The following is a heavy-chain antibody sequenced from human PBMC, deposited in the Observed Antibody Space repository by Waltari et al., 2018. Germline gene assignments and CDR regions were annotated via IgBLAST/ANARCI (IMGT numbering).Heavy chain of an antibody. D-gene: IGHD6-13*01. CDR1: GVTVSSNY. CDR3: ARGHIAAAGSDAFDI. CDR2: IYSGGSR. J-gene: IGHJ3*02. Sequence: EVQLGETGGGLIQPGGSLRPSCAASGVTVSSNYMSWVRQAPGKGLGWVAFIYSGGSRNYADTVKGRFTISRDNSKHTLYLQMSSLIAEDTAVYYCARGHIAAAGSDAFDIWGQGTMVTVSS. V-gene: IGHV3-53*02.